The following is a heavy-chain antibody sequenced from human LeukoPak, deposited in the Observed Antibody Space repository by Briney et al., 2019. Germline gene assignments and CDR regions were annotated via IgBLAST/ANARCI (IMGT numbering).Heavy chain of an antibody. Sequence: GGSLRLSCAASGFSFSDYYMSWIRQAPGKGLEWVSYISSSGSTIYYADSVKGRFTISRDNAKNSLYLQMNSLRAEDTAVYYCARALIAAAPLDYWGQGTLVTVSS. CDR3: ARALIAAAPLDY. V-gene: IGHV3-11*01. CDR2: ISSSGSTI. D-gene: IGHD6-13*01. J-gene: IGHJ4*02. CDR1: GFSFSDYY.